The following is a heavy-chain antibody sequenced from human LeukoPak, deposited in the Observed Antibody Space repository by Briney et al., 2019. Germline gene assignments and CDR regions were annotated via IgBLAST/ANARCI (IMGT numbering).Heavy chain of an antibody. D-gene: IGHD2-15*01. J-gene: IGHJ4*02. CDR3: ARHFEEGYCSGGSCYIDY. V-gene: IGHV5-51*01. Sequence: GESLKISCKGSGYSFTSYWIGWVRQMPGKGLEWMGIIYPGDSDTRYSPSFQGQVTTSADKSISTAYLQWSSLKASDTAMYYCARHFEEGYCSGGSCYIDYWGQGTLVTVSS. CDR1: GYSFTSYW. CDR2: IYPGDSDT.